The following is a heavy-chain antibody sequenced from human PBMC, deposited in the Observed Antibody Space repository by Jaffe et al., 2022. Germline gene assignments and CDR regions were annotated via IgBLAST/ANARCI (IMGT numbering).Heavy chain of an antibody. J-gene: IGHJ6*03. V-gene: IGHV3-43D*04. CDR3: AKGSMTTVTTPRRWDRYYYYMDV. Sequence: EVQLVESGGVVVQPGGSLRLSCAASGFTFDDYAMHWVRQAPGKGLEWVSLISWDGGSTYYADSVKGRFTISRDNSKNSLYLQMNSLRAEDTALYYCAKGSMTTVTTPRRWDRYYYYMDVWGKGTTVTVSS. D-gene: IGHD4-17*01. CDR1: GFTFDDYA. CDR2: ISWDGGST.